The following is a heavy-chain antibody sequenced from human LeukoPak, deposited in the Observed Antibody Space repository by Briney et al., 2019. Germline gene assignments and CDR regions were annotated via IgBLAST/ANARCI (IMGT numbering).Heavy chain of an antibody. CDR1: GGSISSYY. CDR3: ARVAVAGTSVGFDY. V-gene: IGHV4-59*01. D-gene: IGHD6-19*01. J-gene: IGHJ4*02. CDR2: IYYSGST. Sequence: SETLSLTCTVSGGSISSYYWSWIRQPPGKGLEWIGYIYYSGSTNYNPSLKSRVTISVDTSKNQFSLKLSSVTAADTAVYYCARVAVAGTSVGFDYWGQGILVTVSS.